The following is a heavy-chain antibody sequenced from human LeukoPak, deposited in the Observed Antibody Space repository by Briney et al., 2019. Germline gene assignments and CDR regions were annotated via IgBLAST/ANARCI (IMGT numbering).Heavy chain of an antibody. Sequence: SETLSLTCTVSGGSISSSSYYWGWIRQPPGKGLEWIGEINHSGNTNYSPSLKSRVTISVDTSKNQFSLKLGSVTAADTAVYYCARVPLERRSTFDIWGQGTLVTVSS. CDR1: GGSISSSSYY. CDR2: INHSGNT. CDR3: ARVPLERRSTFDI. D-gene: IGHD1-1*01. V-gene: IGHV4-39*07. J-gene: IGHJ3*02.